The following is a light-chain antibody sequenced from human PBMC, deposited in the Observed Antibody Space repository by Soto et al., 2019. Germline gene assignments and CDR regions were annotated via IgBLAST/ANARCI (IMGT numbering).Light chain of an antibody. CDR1: SFNIGSNT. CDR2: SNS. Sequence: QSLLTQPPSASGTPGQRVTISCSGSSFNIGSNTVNWYQQLPGTAPKLLIYSNSQRPSGVPDRFSGSKSGTAASLAISGLQSEDEADYYCAAWDDSLKEPVFGGGTQLTVL. J-gene: IGLJ7*01. V-gene: IGLV1-44*01. CDR3: AAWDDSLKEPV.